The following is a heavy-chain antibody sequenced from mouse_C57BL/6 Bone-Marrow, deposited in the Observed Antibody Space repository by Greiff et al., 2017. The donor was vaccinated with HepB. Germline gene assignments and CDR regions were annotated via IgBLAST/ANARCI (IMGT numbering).Heavy chain of an antibody. D-gene: IGHD2-3*01. CDR3: ADDGPWFAY. J-gene: IGHJ3*01. Sequence: VKLQQSGAELARPGASVKLSCKASGYTFTSYGISWVKQRTGQGLEWIGEIYPRSGNTYYNEKFKGKATLTADKSSSTAYMELRSLTSEDSAVYFCADDGPWFAYWGQGTLVTVSA. CDR2: IYPRSGNT. CDR1: GYTFTSYG. V-gene: IGHV1-81*01.